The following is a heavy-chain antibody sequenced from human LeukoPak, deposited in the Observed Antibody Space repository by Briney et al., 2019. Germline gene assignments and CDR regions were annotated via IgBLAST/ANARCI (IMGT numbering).Heavy chain of an antibody. CDR1: GGSFTSNY. J-gene: IGHJ4*02. Sequence: SETLSLTCTVSGGSFTSNYWGYIRQPPGKGLEWIGCIYFSGSTNCNPSLKGRVTISIDTSKNQFSLKLSSVTAADTALYYCARVGPYYGSGSSDYWGQGTLVTVSS. D-gene: IGHD3-10*01. CDR2: IYFSGST. V-gene: IGHV4-59*01. CDR3: ARVGPYYGSGSSDY.